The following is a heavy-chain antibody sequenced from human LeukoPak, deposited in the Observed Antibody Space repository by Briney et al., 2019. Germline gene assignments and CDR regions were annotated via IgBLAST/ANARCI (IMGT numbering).Heavy chain of an antibody. CDR3: ARDSRGSGYSNFDY. D-gene: IGHD3-22*01. Sequence: PGGSLILSCAASGFTFSSYWMSWVRQAPGKGLEWVANIKQDGSEKYYVDSVKGRFTISRDNAKNSLYLQMNSLRAEDTAVYYCARDSRGSGYSNFDYWGQGTLVTVSS. CDR2: IKQDGSEK. J-gene: IGHJ4*02. CDR1: GFTFSSYW. V-gene: IGHV3-7*01.